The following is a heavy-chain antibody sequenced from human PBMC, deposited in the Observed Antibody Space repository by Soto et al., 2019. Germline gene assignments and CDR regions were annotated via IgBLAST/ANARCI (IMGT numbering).Heavy chain of an antibody. D-gene: IGHD5-18*01. CDR2: IIPIFGTA. J-gene: IGHJ4*02. V-gene: IGHV1-69*01. Sequence: QVQLVQSGAEVKKPGSSVKVSCKASGGTFSSYAISWVRQAPGQGLEWMGGIIPIFGTANYAQKFQGRVTITADESTSTAYMELSSLRSEDTAVYYCARKNYGYSYGNSRYYFDYWGQGTLVTVSS. CDR1: GGTFSSYA. CDR3: ARKNYGYSYGNSRYYFDY.